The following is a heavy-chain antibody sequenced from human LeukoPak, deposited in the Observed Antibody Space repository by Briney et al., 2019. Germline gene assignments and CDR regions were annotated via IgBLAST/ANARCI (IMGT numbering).Heavy chain of an antibody. CDR1: GYTFTSYD. CDR2: MNPNSGNT. J-gene: IGHJ3*02. D-gene: IGHD3-9*01. V-gene: IGHV1-8*03. CDR3: ARSLTPAYDILTGYFAFDI. Sequence: SVKVSCKASGYTFTSYDINWMRQATGQGLEGMGWMNPNSGNTGYAQKFQGRVTITRNTSISTAYMELSSLRSEDTAVYYCARSLTPAYDILTGYFAFDIWGQGTMVTVSS.